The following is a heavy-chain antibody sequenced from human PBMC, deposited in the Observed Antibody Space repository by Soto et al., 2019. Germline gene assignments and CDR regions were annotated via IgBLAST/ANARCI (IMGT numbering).Heavy chain of an antibody. CDR1: GFIFSDYY. CDR3: ARAWKIEKFGVISMSKGLDV. V-gene: IGHV3-11*01. Sequence: QVQLVESGGGLVKPGGSLRLSCAASGFIFSDYYMTWIRQAPGKGLEWLSCSSNRDRSTYYADSVKDRFVVSKDNAKNLVYRQMNSLRAEDTAVYFCARAWKIEKFGVISMSKGLDVWGQGTTVTVSS. CDR2: SSNRDRST. J-gene: IGHJ6*02. D-gene: IGHD3-3*01.